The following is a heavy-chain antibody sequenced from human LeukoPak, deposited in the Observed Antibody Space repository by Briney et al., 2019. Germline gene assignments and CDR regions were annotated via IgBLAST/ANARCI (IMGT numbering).Heavy chain of an antibody. D-gene: IGHD1-26*01. V-gene: IGHV1-18*01. J-gene: IGHJ4*02. Sequence: ASVKVSCKASGYTFTSYAMHWVRQGPGQRLEWMGWISAYNGNTNYAQKLQGRVTMTTDTSTSTAYMELRSLRSDDTAVYYCARGRGSYLVYWGQGTLVTVSS. CDR2: ISAYNGNT. CDR1: GYTFTSYA. CDR3: ARGRGSYLVY.